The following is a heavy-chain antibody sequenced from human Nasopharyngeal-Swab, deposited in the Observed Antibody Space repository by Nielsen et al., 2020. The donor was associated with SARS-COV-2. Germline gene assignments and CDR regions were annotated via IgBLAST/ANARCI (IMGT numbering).Heavy chain of an antibody. CDR2: IYYSGST. Sequence: RQAPGKGLEWIGYIYYSGSTYYNPSLKSRVTISVDTPKNQFSLKLSSVTAADTAVYYCARGRKQQLVLRWFDPWGQGTLVTVS. CDR3: ARGRKQQLVLRWFDP. V-gene: IGHV4-31*02. D-gene: IGHD6-13*01. J-gene: IGHJ5*02.